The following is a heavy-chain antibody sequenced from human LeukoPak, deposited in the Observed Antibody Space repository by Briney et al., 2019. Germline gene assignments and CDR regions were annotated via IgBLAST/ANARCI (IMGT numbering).Heavy chain of an antibody. Sequence: GGSLRLSCVVSGFTFSSYAMSWVRQAPGKGLEWVSAISNGGSTYYADSVKGRFTISRDNSKNTLYLQMNSLRAEDTAVYYCARVLDFYGSGTDAFDIWGQGTMVTVSS. CDR2: ISNGGST. J-gene: IGHJ3*02. D-gene: IGHD3-10*01. CDR1: GFTFSSYA. V-gene: IGHV3-23*01. CDR3: ARVLDFYGSGTDAFDI.